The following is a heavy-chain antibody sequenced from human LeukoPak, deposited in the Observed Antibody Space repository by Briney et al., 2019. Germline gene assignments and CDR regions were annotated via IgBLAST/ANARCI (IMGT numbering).Heavy chain of an antibody. CDR2: MNPNSGNT. J-gene: IGHJ6*03. CDR3: ARGGYYGSGSCRSGFYYMDV. D-gene: IGHD3-10*01. CDR1: GYTFTSYD. Sequence: ASVKVSCKASGYTFTSYDINWVRQAPGQGLEWMGWMNPNSGNTGYAQKFQGRVTMTRNTSISTAYMELSSLRSEDTAVYYCARGGYYGSGSCRSGFYYMDVWGKGTTVTVSS. V-gene: IGHV1-8*01.